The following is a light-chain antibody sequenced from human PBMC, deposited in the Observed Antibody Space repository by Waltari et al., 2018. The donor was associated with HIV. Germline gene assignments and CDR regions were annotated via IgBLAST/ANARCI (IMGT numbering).Light chain of an antibody. CDR3: QQRSNWPPLT. CDR1: QSVGSY. J-gene: IGKJ4*01. V-gene: IGKV3-11*01. Sequence: EIVLTQSPATLFLSPGERATLSCRDSQSVGSYLAWYQQTPGQAPRLLIYDASSRATGIPARFSGSGSVTDFTLTISSLQPEDFAVYYCQQRSNWPPLTFGGGTKVGIK. CDR2: DAS.